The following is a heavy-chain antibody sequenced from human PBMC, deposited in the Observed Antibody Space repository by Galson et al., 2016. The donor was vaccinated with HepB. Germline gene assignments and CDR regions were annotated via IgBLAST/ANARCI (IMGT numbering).Heavy chain of an antibody. Sequence: SETLSLTCTASGGSISSYYWNWIRQPPGKGLEWIGYIYYSGTTNYNPSLKSRVTISVDTSQNQFSLKMSSVTAADTAVYYCTRGAKGIVGAADYWGQGTLVTVSS. J-gene: IGHJ4*02. V-gene: IGHV4-59*01. D-gene: IGHD1-26*01. CDR2: IYYSGTT. CDR3: TRGAKGIVGAADY. CDR1: GGSISSYY.